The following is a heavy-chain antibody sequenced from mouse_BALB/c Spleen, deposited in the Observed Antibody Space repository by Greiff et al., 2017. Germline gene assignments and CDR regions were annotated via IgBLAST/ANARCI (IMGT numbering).Heavy chain of an antibody. D-gene: IGHD2-1*01. CDR1: GYAFTNYL. CDR3: ARGGNSWFAY. J-gene: IGHJ3*01. Sequence: VQLQQSGAELVRPGTSVKVSCKASGYAFTNYLIEWVKQRPGQGLEWIGVINPGSGGTNYNEKFKGKATLTADKSSSTAYMQLSSLTSDDSAVYFCARGGNSWFAYWGQGTLVTVSA. CDR2: INPGSGGT. V-gene: IGHV1-54*01.